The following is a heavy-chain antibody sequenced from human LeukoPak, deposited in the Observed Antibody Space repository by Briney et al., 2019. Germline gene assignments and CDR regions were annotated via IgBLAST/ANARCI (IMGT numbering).Heavy chain of an antibody. J-gene: IGHJ6*03. CDR3: ARVDYDSSGYYGGHYYYMDV. D-gene: IGHD3-22*01. CDR1: GASISGHY. Sequence: SETLSLTCIVSGASISGHYWSWIRQPAGKEPEWIGRVHTSRGTNYNSSLKSRLTMSVDTSKNQFSLKLSSVTAADTAVYYCARVDYDSSGYYGGHYYYMDVWGKGTTVTVSS. CDR2: VHTSRGT. V-gene: IGHV4-4*07.